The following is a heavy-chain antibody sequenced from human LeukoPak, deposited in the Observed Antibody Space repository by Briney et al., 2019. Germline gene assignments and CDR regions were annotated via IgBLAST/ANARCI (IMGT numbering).Heavy chain of an antibody. J-gene: IGHJ4*02. CDR1: GFTFSSYG. Sequence: PGRSLRLSCAASGFTFSSYGMHWVRQAPAKGLEWVAVIWYDGSNKYYADSVKGRFTISRDNSKNTLYLQMNSLRAEDTAVYYCAKGGPGGWLQAKTPFDYWGQGTLVTVSS. V-gene: IGHV3-33*06. CDR3: AKGGPGGWLQAKTPFDY. D-gene: IGHD5-24*01. CDR2: IWYDGSNK.